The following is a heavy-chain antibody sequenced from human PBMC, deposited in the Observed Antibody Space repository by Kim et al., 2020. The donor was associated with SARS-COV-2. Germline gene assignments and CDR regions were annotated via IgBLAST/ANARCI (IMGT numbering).Heavy chain of an antibody. CDR3: ARDLPYGDNLRNYYGMDV. V-gene: IGHV4-34*01. Sequence: SETLSLTCAVYGGSFSGYYWSWIRQPPGKGLEWIGEINHSGSTNYNPSLKSRVTISVDTSKNQFSLKLSSVTAADTAVYYCARDLPYGDNLRNYYGMDVWGQGTTVTVSS. D-gene: IGHD4-17*01. CDR1: GGSFSGYY. CDR2: INHSGST. J-gene: IGHJ6*02.